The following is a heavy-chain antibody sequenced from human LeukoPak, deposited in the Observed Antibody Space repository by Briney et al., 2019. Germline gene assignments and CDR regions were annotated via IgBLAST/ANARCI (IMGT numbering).Heavy chain of an antibody. D-gene: IGHD2-8*01. Sequence: PGRSLRLSCAASGFTFSSYGMHWVRQAPGKGLEWVAVISYDGSNKYYADSVKGRFTISRDNSKNTLYLQMSSLRAEDTAVYYCAKPPGPSNGGAGGCFDIRGPRKKGTGSS. CDR1: GFTFSSYG. CDR2: ISYDGSNK. V-gene: IGHV3-30*18. J-gene: IGHJ3*02. CDR3: AKPPGPSNGGAGGCFDI.